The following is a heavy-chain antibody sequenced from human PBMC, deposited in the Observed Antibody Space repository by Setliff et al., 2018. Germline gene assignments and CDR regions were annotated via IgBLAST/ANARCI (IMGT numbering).Heavy chain of an antibody. V-gene: IGHV4-61*02. J-gene: IGHJ5*02. Sequence: PSETLSLTCTVSGGSISSGSYYWSWIRQPAGKGLEWIGRIYTSGSTNYNPSLKSRVTISVDTSKNQFSLKLSSGTAADTAVYYCARDRGSSWYGWFDPWGQGTLVTVSS. CDR1: GGSISSGSYY. CDR3: ARDRGSSWYGWFDP. D-gene: IGHD6-13*01. CDR2: IYTSGST.